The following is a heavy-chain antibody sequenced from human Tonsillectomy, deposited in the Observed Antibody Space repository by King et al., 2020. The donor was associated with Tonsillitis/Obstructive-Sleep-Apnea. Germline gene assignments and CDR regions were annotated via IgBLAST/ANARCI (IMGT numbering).Heavy chain of an antibody. Sequence: VQLVESGGGLVQPGGSLRLSCAASASGFTFSSYWMTWVRQAPGKGLEGVANIKEDGSEKYYVVSVKGRFTISRDNAKNSLYLHMNSLRAEDTAVYYCVRTTGPALSGKWKDAFDSCGAGKMVSASS. J-gene: IGHJ3*02. D-gene: IGHD4-11*01. CDR3: VRTTGPALSGKWKDAFDS. CDR1: GFTFSSYW. V-gene: IGHV3-7*01. CDR2: IKEDGSEK.